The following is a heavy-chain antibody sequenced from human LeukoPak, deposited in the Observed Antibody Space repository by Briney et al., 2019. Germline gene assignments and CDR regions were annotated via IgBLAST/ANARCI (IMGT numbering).Heavy chain of an antibody. CDR3: ASESGGYSVPRIDF. D-gene: IGHD3-22*01. Sequence: ASVKVSCKASGYTFTNYYIHWVRRAPGQGLEWMGMINPSGGSTFYTQKFQGRVAMTRDTSTSTVYMELSSLRSEDTAVYYCASESGGYSVPRIDFWGQGTLVTVSS. J-gene: IGHJ4*02. V-gene: IGHV1-46*03. CDR2: INPSGGST. CDR1: GYTFTNYY.